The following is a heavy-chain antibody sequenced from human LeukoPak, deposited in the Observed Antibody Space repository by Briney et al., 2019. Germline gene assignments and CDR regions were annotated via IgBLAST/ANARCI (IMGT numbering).Heavy chain of an antibody. J-gene: IGHJ4*02. CDR3: ASSSYYYDSSGYYNFYY. CDR1: GGTFSSYA. D-gene: IGHD3-22*01. CDR2: IIPIFGTA. Sequence: SVKVSCKASGGTFSSYAISWVRQAPGQGLEWKGRIIPIFGTANYAQKFQGRVTITTDESTSTAYMELSSLRSEDTAVYYCASSSYYYDSSGYYNFYYWGQGTLVTVSS. V-gene: IGHV1-69*05.